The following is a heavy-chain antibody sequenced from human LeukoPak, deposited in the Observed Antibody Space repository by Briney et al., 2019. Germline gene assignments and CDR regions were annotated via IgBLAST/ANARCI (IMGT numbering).Heavy chain of an antibody. Sequence: SETLSLTCTVSGGSISSYYWSWLRQPPGKGLEWIGYIYYSGSTNYNPSLKSRVTISVDTSKNQFSLKLSSVTAADTAVYYCARVDGEVGFDYWGQGTLVTVSS. D-gene: IGHD3-3*01. V-gene: IGHV4-59*01. J-gene: IGHJ4*02. CDR3: ARVDGEVGFDY. CDR1: GGSISSYY. CDR2: IYYSGST.